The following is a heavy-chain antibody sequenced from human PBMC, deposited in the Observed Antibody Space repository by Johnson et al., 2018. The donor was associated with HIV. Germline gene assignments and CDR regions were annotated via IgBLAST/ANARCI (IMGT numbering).Heavy chain of an antibody. V-gene: IGHV3-7*05. D-gene: IGHD4/OR15-4a*01. CDR3: ARRGDFGAYYPFDF. CDR1: GFTFSSYW. Sequence: VQLVESGGGLVQPGGSLRLSCAASGFTFSSYWMSWVRQAPGKGLEWVANIKQDGSEKYYVDSVKGRFTISRDNAKNSLYLQMNSPKTEDTAVYYCARRGDFGAYYPFDFWGQGTMVTVSS. J-gene: IGHJ3*01. CDR2: IKQDGSEK.